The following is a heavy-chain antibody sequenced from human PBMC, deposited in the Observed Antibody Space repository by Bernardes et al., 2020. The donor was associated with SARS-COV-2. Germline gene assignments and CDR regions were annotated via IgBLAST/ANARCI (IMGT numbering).Heavy chain of an antibody. CDR1: GVSISSGGYY. J-gene: IGHJ5*02. CDR3: ARGYSASEGWGNWFDP. CDR2: IYYSGST. D-gene: IGHD5-12*01. V-gene: IGHV4-31*03. Sequence: LSLTCTVSGVSISSGGYYWSWIRQHPGKGLEWIGYIYYSGSTYYNPSLKSRTTISLDTSKKQFSLKLNSVTAADTGVYYCARGYSASEGWGNWFDPWGQGTLVTVSS.